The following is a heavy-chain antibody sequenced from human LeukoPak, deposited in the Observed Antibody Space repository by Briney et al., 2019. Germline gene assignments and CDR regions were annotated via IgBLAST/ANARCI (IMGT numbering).Heavy chain of an antibody. CDR2: IYYSGST. CDR3: AREGCSSTSCYGYYYMDV. Sequence: SQTLSLTCTVSGGSISSGSYYWSWIRQPPGKGLEWIGYIYYSGSTNYNPSLKSRVTISVDTSKNQFSLKLSSVTAADTAVYYCAREGCSSTSCYGYYYMDVWGKGTTVTVSS. V-gene: IGHV4-61*01. D-gene: IGHD2-2*01. J-gene: IGHJ6*03. CDR1: GGSISSGSYY.